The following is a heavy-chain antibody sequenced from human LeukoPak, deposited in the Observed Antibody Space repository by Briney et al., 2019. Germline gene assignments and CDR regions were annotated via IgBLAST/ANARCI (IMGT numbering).Heavy chain of an antibody. CDR1: GFTFSSYG. J-gene: IGHJ5*02. Sequence: PGGSLRLSCAASGFTFSSYGMHWVRQAPGKGLEWVAVISYDGSNKYYADSVKGRFTISRDNSKNTLYPQMNSLRAEDTAVYYCAREARIAGNWFDPWGQGTPVTVSS. CDR2: ISYDGSNK. CDR3: AREARIAGNWFDP. D-gene: IGHD6-13*01. V-gene: IGHV3-30*03.